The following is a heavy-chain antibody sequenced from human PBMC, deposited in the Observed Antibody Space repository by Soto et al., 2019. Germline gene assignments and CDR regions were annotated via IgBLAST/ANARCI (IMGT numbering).Heavy chain of an antibody. D-gene: IGHD4-17*01. J-gene: IGHJ6*02. V-gene: IGHV3-48*02. Sequence: EVQLVESGGGLVQPGGSLRLSCAASGFTFSSYSMNWVRQAPGKGLEWVSYISSSSSTIYYADSVKGRFTISRDNAKNSLYLQMNSLRDEDTAVYYCASEYDYGDLNCYYYGMDVWGQGTTVTVSS. CDR1: GFTFSSYS. CDR3: ASEYDYGDLNCYYYGMDV. CDR2: ISSSSSTI.